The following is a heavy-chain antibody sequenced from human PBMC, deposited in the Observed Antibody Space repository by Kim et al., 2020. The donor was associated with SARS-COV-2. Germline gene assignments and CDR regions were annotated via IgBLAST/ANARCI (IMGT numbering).Heavy chain of an antibody. CDR2: INHSGST. CDR3: ARVGGRRPQDY. J-gene: IGHJ4*02. CDR1: GGSFSGYY. Sequence: SETLSLTCAVYGGSFSGYYWSWIRQPPGKGLEWIGEINHSGSTNYNPSLKSRVTISVDTSKNQFSLKLSSVTAADTAVYYCARVGGRRPQDYWGQGTLVTVSS. D-gene: IGHD2-15*01. V-gene: IGHV4-34*01.